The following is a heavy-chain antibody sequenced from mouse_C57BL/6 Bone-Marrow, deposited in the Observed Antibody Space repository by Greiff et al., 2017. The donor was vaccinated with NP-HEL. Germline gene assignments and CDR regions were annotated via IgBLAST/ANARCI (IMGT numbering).Heavy chain of an antibody. CDR3: ARREVGWFAY. Sequence: VKLQESGAELARPGASVKLSCKASGYTFTSYGISWVKQRTGQGLEWIGEIYPRSGNTYYNEKFKGKATLTADKSSSTAYMELRSLTSEDSAVYFCARREVGWFAYWGQGTLVTVSA. V-gene: IGHV1-81*01. J-gene: IGHJ3*01. CDR1: GYTFTSYG. CDR2: IYPRSGNT.